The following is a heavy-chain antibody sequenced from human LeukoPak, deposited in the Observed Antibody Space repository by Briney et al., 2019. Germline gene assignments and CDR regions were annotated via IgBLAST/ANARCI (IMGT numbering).Heavy chain of an antibody. CDR2: ISGSGGHT. CDR1: RFTFSRYA. V-gene: IGHV3-23*01. Sequence: GGSLRLSCAASRFTFSRYAMSWVRQAPGKGLEWVSAISGSGGHTFYADSVKGRFTVSRDHSKNTLDLQMNSLRDDDTAVYYCAKDRYCSGGSCYADAFDIWGQGTMVTVSS. J-gene: IGHJ3*02. D-gene: IGHD2-15*01. CDR3: AKDRYCSGGSCYADAFDI.